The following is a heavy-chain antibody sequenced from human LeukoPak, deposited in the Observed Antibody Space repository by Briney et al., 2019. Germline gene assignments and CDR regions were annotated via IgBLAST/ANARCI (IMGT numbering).Heavy chain of an antibody. Sequence: GGSLRLSCAASGFTFSTYGMNWVRQAPGKGLEWVAFIRYDGTNEYYADSVKGRFTISRDSSKNTLDLQMNSLRPEDTAVYYCAKVPHIAVAGHFDYWGQGTLVTVSS. CDR2: IRYDGTNE. J-gene: IGHJ4*02. V-gene: IGHV3-30*02. D-gene: IGHD6-19*01. CDR1: GFTFSTYG. CDR3: AKVPHIAVAGHFDY.